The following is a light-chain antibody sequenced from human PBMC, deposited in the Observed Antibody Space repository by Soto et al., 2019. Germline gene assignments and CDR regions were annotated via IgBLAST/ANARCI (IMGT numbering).Light chain of an antibody. J-gene: IGKJ1*01. Sequence: DIVLTQSPLSLPVTPGEPASLSCRSSQSLLGSGGHNYLDWYVQKPGQSPQFVIFLGSHRPSGVPDRFSGSGSGTDFTLKISIVEAEDVGVYFCMRSLQTPRTFGQGTRVEI. CDR2: LGS. V-gene: IGKV2-28*01. CDR3: MRSLQTPRT. CDR1: QSLLGSGGHNY.